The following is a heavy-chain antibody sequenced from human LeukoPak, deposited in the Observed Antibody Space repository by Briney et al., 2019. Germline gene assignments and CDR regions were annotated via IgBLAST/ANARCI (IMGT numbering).Heavy chain of an antibody. CDR1: GFTLSSYG. CDR2: ISYDGSNK. CDR3: AKDLEKWVPAAMSFDY. Sequence: GGSLRLSCAASGFTLSSYGMHWVRQAPGKGLEWVAVISYDGSNKYYADSVKGRFTISRDNSKNTLYLQMNSLRAEDTAVYYCAKDLEKWVPAAMSFDYWGQGTLVTVSS. D-gene: IGHD2-2*01. J-gene: IGHJ4*02. V-gene: IGHV3-30*18.